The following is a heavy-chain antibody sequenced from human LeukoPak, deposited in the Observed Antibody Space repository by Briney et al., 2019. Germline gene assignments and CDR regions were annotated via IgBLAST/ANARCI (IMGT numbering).Heavy chain of an antibody. Sequence: SETLSLTCAVYGGSFSGYYWSWIRQPPGKGLEWIGEINHSGSTNYNPSLKSRVTISVGTSKDQFSLKLSSVTAADTAVYYCARGASGYAFDYWGQGTLVTVSS. D-gene: IGHD5-12*01. J-gene: IGHJ4*02. CDR2: INHSGST. V-gene: IGHV4-34*01. CDR1: GGSFSGYY. CDR3: ARGASGYAFDY.